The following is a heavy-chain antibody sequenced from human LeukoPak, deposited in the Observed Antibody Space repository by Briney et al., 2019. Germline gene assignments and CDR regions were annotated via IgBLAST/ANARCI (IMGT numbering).Heavy chain of an antibody. D-gene: IGHD1-14*01. J-gene: IGHJ4*02. V-gene: IGHV6-1*01. CDR3: ARAANRAFHD. Sequence: SQTLSLTCAISGDSVSSNSAGWNWIRQSPSRGLEWLGRTYYRSKWYNDYAVAVKSRIIINPDTSKNQFSLQLNSVTPEDTAVYYCARAANRAFHDWGQGTLVTVSS. CDR2: TYYRSKWYN. CDR1: GDSVSSNSAG.